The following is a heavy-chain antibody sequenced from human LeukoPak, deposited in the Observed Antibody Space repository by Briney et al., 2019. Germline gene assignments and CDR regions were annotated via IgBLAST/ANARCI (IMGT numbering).Heavy chain of an antibody. CDR3: ARDLYCSSTSCPYDY. J-gene: IGHJ4*02. Sequence: TGGSLRLSCETSGFIFSNCWMTWVRQAPGKGLEWVANIKTDASEKYYADSVKGRFTISRDNAKNSLYLQMNSLRAEDTAVYYCARDLYCSSTSCPYDYWGQGTLVTVSS. CDR1: GFIFSNCW. D-gene: IGHD2-2*01. V-gene: IGHV3-7*01. CDR2: IKTDASEK.